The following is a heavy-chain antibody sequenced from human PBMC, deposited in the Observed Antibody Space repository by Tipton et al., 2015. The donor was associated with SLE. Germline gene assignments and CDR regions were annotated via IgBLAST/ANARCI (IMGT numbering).Heavy chain of an antibody. CDR2: ISYDGSNK. CDR3: TTDSLQTTLTNEPDH. Sequence: SLRLSCAASGFTFSSYVMHWVRQAPGKGLEWVAVISYDGSNKYYADSVKGRFTISRDNSKNTLYLQMNSLRAEDTAVYYCTTDSLQTTLTNEPDHWGQGALVTVSS. CDR1: GFTFSSYV. D-gene: IGHD4-17*01. J-gene: IGHJ4*02. V-gene: IGHV3-30*19.